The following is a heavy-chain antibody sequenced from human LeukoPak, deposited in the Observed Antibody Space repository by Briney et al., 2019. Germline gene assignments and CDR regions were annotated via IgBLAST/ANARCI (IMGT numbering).Heavy chain of an antibody. Sequence: GRSLRLSCAASGFTFSSYAMHWVRQAPGKGLEWVAVISYDGSNKYYADSVKGRFTISRDNSKNTLYLQMNSLRAEDTAVYYCAKDTIYDSGGYYFDYWGQGTLVTVSS. V-gene: IGHV3-30-3*01. J-gene: IGHJ4*02. D-gene: IGHD3-22*01. CDR1: GFTFSSYA. CDR3: AKDTIYDSGGYYFDY. CDR2: ISYDGSNK.